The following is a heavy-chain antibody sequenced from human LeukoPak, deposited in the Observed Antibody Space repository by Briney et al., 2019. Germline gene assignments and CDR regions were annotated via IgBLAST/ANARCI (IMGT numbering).Heavy chain of an antibody. D-gene: IGHD3-22*01. CDR2: ISNSGSNI. CDR1: GFTFSDYD. CDR3: AREDGCYYCVYDY. Sequence: PGGSLRLSCAASGFTFSDYDMSWMRQAPEKGVEWVSYISNSGSNIYYADSVKGRFTIYRDKAKNSLYLKKKRQRAEDRAVYYCAREDGCYYCVYDYWGQGTLVTVSS. V-gene: IGHV3-11*04. J-gene: IGHJ4*02.